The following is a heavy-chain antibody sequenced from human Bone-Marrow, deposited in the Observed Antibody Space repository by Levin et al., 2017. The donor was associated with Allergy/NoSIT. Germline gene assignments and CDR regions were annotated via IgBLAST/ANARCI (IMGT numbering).Heavy chain of an antibody. CDR3: ARDPSYGSSGHNYMDV. Sequence: GGSLRLSCAVSGFTFNTYAINWVRQAPGKGLEWVSYISSSSSNIHYADSVKGRFTISRDNAKNSLYLQMYSLRAEDTAVYYCARDPSYGSSGHNYMDVWGKGTSVTVSS. V-gene: IGHV3-48*01. J-gene: IGHJ6*03. CDR1: GFTFNTYA. CDR2: ISSSSSNI. D-gene: IGHD6-13*01.